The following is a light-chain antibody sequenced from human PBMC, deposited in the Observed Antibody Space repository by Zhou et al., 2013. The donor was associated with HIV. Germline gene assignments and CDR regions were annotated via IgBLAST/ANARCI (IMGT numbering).Light chain of an antibody. CDR2: KAS. CDR1: QGISSY. Sequence: AIRMTQSPSSLSASTGDRVTITCRASQGISSYLAWYQQKPGKAPKLLIYKASSLESGVPSRFSGSGSGTEFTLTISSLQPDDFATYYCQQYNSYPWTFGQGTKVEI. V-gene: IGKV1-8*01. CDR3: QQYNSYPWT. J-gene: IGKJ1*01.